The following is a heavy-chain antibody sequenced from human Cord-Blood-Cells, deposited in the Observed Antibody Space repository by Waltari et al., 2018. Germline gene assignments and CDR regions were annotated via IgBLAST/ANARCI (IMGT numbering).Heavy chain of an antibody. D-gene: IGHD3-22*01. CDR3: TTVPVVTTSYYYYYGMDV. CDR1: GFTFSNAW. J-gene: IGHJ6*02. Sequence: EVQLVESGGGLVKPGGSLRLSCAASGFTFSNAWMSWVRQAPGKGLEWVGRIKSKTDGGTTDYAAHVKGRFTISRDDSKNTLYLQMNSLKTEDTAVYYCTTVPVVTTSYYYYYGMDVWGQGTTVTVSS. CDR2: IKSKTDGGTT. V-gene: IGHV3-15*01.